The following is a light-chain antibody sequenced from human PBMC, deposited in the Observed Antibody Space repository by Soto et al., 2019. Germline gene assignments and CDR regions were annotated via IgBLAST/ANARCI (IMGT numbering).Light chain of an antibody. V-gene: IGLV2-23*01. CDR3: CSYAGSSTSV. Sequence: QSVLTQPASVSGSPGQSITISCTGTSSDVGSYNLVSWYQQHPGKAPKLMIYEGSKRPSGVSNRFSGSKSGNTASLTISGLQAEDEADYYCCSYAGSSTSVFGTRTKVTVL. J-gene: IGLJ1*01. CDR1: SSDVGSYNL. CDR2: EGS.